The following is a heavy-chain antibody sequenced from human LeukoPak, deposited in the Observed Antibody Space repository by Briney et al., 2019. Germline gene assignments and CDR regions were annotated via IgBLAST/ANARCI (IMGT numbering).Heavy chain of an antibody. CDR2: ISGSSGTS. Sequence: PGGSLRLSCAASGFTFSTSSMTWVRQAPGKGLEWVSAISGSSGTSYYTDSVKGRFTISRDNSKNTLYLQMNSLRAEDTAVYYCAADSSGWYLRAFDIWGQGTMVTVSS. D-gene: IGHD6-19*01. CDR3: AADSSGWYLRAFDI. CDR1: GFTFSTSS. J-gene: IGHJ3*02. V-gene: IGHV3-23*01.